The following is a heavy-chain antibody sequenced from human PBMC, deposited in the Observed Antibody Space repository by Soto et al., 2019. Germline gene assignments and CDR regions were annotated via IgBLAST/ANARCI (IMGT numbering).Heavy chain of an antibody. CDR1: GGTFSSYA. CDR2: IIPIFGTA. CDR3: ARNYYYDSSGHNWFDP. D-gene: IGHD3-22*01. Sequence: SVKVSCKASGGTFSSYAISWVRQAPGRGLEWMGGIIPIFGTANYAQKFQGRVTITADESTSTAYMELSSLRSEDTAVYYCARNYYYDSSGHNWFDPWGQGTLVTVSS. V-gene: IGHV1-69*13. J-gene: IGHJ5*02.